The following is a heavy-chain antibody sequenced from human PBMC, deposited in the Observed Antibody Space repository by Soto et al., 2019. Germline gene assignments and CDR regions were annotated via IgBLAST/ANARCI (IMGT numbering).Heavy chain of an antibody. CDR3: ARNPLLTDYGDYGHYYYYGMDV. J-gene: IGHJ6*02. D-gene: IGHD4-17*01. Sequence: SETLSLTCTVSGGSISSYYCSWIRQPPGKGLEWIGYIYYSGSTNYNPSLKSRVTISVDTSKNQFSLKLSSVTAADTAVYYCARNPLLTDYGDYGHYYYYGMDVWGQGTTVTVSS. V-gene: IGHV4-59*01. CDR1: GGSISSYY. CDR2: IYYSGST.